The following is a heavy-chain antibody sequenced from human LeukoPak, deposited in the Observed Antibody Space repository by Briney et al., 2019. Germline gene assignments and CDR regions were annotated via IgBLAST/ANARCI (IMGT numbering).Heavy chain of an antibody. J-gene: IGHJ4*02. CDR3: ARRRWDSYGYIFDY. D-gene: IGHD5-18*01. CDR1: GGSISSYY. V-gene: IGHV4-59*08. Sequence: TSETLSLTCTVSGGSISSYYWSWIRQPPGKGLEWIGYIYYSGSTNYNPSLKSRVTISVDTSKNRFSLKLSSVTAADTAVYYCARRRWDSYGYIFDYWGQGTLVTVSS. CDR2: IYYSGST.